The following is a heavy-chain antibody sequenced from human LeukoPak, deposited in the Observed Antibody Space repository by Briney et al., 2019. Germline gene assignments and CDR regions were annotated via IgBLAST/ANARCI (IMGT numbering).Heavy chain of an antibody. CDR1: GFTFSSYW. J-gene: IGHJ1*01. CDR2: IKQDGSEK. V-gene: IGHV3-7*01. D-gene: IGHD6-19*01. Sequence: PGGSLRLSCAASGFTFSSYWMSWVRQAPGKGLEWVANIKQDGSEKYYVDSVKGRFTISRDNAKNSLYLQMNSLRAEDTAVYYCARGLESSGWFAEYFQHWGQGTLVTVSS. CDR3: ARGLESSGWFAEYFQH.